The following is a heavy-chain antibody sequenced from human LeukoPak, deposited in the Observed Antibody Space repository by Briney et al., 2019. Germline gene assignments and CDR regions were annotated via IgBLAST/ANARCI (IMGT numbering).Heavy chain of an antibody. CDR2: IYISGST. CDR3: VRAGYSNYVNYYYYYMDV. J-gene: IGHJ6*03. V-gene: IGHV4-59*10. D-gene: IGHD4-11*01. Sequence: SETLSLTCAVYGGSFSGYYWSWIRQPAGKGLEWIGRIYISGSTNYNPSLKSRVTMSVDTSKNQFSLKLSSVTAADTAVYYCVRAGYSNYVNYYYYYMDVWGKGTTVTVSS. CDR1: GGSFSGYY.